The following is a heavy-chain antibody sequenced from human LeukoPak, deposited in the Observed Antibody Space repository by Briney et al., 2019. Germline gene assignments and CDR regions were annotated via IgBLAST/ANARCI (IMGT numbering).Heavy chain of an antibody. CDR2: ISGSGSSA. Sequence: GGSLRLSCAVSGFTFSRFAMNWVRQAPGKGLEWILIISGSGSSAYYADSVKGRFIISRDNSKNTLYLQMNSLRAEDTAVYYCARKGSSGWPYYFDYWGQGTLVTVSS. J-gene: IGHJ4*02. CDR3: ARKGSSGWPYYFDY. CDR1: GFTFSRFA. V-gene: IGHV3-23*01. D-gene: IGHD6-19*01.